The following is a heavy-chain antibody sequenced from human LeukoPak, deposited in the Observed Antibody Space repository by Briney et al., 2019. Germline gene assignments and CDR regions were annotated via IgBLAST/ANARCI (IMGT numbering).Heavy chain of an antibody. CDR2: ISGSGGST. D-gene: IGHD3-22*01. V-gene: IGHV3-23*01. CDR1: GFTVSSNY. CDR3: AKKSHFEDSSGYYRYFDY. Sequence: PGGSLRLSCAASGFTVSSNYMSWVRQAPGKGLEWVSAISGSGGSTYYADSVKGRFTISRDNSKNALYLQMNSLRAEDTAVYYCAKKSHFEDSSGYYRYFDYWGQGTLVTVSS. J-gene: IGHJ4*02.